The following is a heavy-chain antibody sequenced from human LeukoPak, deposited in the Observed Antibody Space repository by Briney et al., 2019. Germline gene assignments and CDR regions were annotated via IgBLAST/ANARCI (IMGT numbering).Heavy chain of an antibody. CDR1: GYTFTSYG. Sequence: GASVKVSCKTSGYTFTSYGISWVRQAPGQGLEWMGWISGYNGDTHYAQNLQDRVTMTTDTSTSTAYMDVRSLRSDDTAVYYCARAGADSAAYFYYAMDVWGQGTTVTASS. V-gene: IGHV1-18*01. CDR3: ARAGADSAAYFYYAMDV. CDR2: ISGYNGDT. D-gene: IGHD2-15*01. J-gene: IGHJ6*02.